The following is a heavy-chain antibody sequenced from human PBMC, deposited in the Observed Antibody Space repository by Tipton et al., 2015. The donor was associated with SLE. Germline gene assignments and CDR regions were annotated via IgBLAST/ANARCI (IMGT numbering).Heavy chain of an antibody. J-gene: IGHJ2*01. CDR1: GFTVSSNY. Sequence: LSLTCTVSGFTVSSNYMSWVRQAPGKGLEWVSVIYSGGSTYYADSVKGRFTISRHNSKNTLYLQMNSLRAEDTAVYYCAILGDYAGYFDLWGRGTLVTVSS. CDR2: IYSGGST. CDR3: AILGDYAGYFDL. V-gene: IGHV3-53*04. D-gene: IGHD4-17*01.